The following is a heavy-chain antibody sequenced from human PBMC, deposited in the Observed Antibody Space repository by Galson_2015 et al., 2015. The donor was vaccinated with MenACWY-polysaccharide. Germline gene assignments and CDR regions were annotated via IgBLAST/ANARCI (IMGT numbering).Heavy chain of an antibody. CDR2: IKSSGTNT. J-gene: IGHJ5*02. Sequence: SLRLSCAASGFTFTSSAMSWVRQAPGKGLEWVSAIKSSGTNTYSAYAVKGRFTTSRDNSKNTLYLQINSLRAEDTAVYYCAKDSNDFCCVEGRFDHWGQGTLVTVSS. D-gene: IGHD3-3*01. CDR1: GFTFTSSA. CDR3: AKDSNDFCCVEGRFDH. V-gene: IGHV3-23*01.